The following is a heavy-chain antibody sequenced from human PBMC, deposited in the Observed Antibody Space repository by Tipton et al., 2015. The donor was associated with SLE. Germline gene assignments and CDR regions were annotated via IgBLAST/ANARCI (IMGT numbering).Heavy chain of an antibody. D-gene: IGHD1-26*01. CDR3: ASGISRMVGAMGFDY. CDR2: INHSGST. V-gene: IGHV4-34*01. Sequence: TLSLTCAVYGGSFSGYYWSWIRQPPGKGLEWIGEINHSGSTNYNPSLKSRVTISVDTSKNQFSLKLSSVTAADTAVYYCASGISRMVGAMGFDYWGQGTLVTVSS. J-gene: IGHJ4*02. CDR1: GGSFSGYY.